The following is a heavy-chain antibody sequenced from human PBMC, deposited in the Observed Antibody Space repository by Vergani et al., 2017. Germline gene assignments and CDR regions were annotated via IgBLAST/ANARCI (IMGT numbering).Heavy chain of an antibody. CDR3: ARARYCSGDSCYGLGD. J-gene: IGHJ4*02. CDR1: GGTFSSYA. CDR2: IIPILGIA. V-gene: IGHV1-69*04. Sequence: QVQLVQSGAEVKKPGSSVKVSCKASGGTFSSYAISWVRQAPGQGLEWMGRIIPILGIANYAQKFQGRVTITADKSTSTAYMELSSLRSEDTAVYYCARARYCSGDSCYGLGDWGQGTLVTVSS. D-gene: IGHD2-15*01.